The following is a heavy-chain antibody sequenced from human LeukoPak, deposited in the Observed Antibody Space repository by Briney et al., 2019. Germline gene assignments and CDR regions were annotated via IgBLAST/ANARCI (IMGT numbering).Heavy chain of an antibody. CDR2: INSDGTLI. D-gene: IGHD4-11*01. CDR3: ARERLAVTDAFDI. V-gene: IGHV3-74*01. J-gene: IGHJ3*02. CDR1: GFTFSSYW. Sequence: GGSLRLSCAASGFTFSSYWMHWVRQAPGKGLVWVSRINSDGTLISYADSVKGRFTISRDNSKNTLYLQMNSLRAEDTAVYYCARERLAVTDAFDIWGQGTMVTVSS.